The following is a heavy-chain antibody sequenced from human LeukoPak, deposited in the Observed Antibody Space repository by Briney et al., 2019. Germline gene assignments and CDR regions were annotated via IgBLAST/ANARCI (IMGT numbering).Heavy chain of an antibody. V-gene: IGHV3-53*01. Sequence: GGSLRLSCTASGFTVSNNCMSWVRQAPGKGLEWVSISYSDSNTNYADSVKGRCTISRDTSQNTLSLQMNSLRAEDTAVYYCVRKNRDFNAAFDIWGQGTVVTVSS. CDR3: VRKNRDFNAAFDI. J-gene: IGHJ3*02. D-gene: IGHD1-14*01. CDR2: SYSDSNT. CDR1: GFTVSNNC.